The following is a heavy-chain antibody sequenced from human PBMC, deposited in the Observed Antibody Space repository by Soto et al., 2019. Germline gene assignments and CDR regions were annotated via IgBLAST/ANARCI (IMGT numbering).Heavy chain of an antibody. CDR3: AGEVYSSSLPTYLYYYGMDV. D-gene: IGHD6-6*01. Sequence: QVQLVESGGGLVKPGGSLRLSCAASGFTFSDYYMSWIRQAPGKGLEWVSYISSSGSTIYYADSVKGRFTISRDNAKNSLYLQMNSLRAEDTAVYYCAGEVYSSSLPTYLYYYGMDVLGQGTTVTVSS. CDR1: GFTFSDYY. CDR2: ISSSGSTI. V-gene: IGHV3-11*01. J-gene: IGHJ6*02.